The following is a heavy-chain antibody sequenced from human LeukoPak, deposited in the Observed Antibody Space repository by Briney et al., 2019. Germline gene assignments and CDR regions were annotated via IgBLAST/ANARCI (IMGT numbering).Heavy chain of an antibody. CDR1: GFTFSNYH. D-gene: IGHD6-19*01. V-gene: IGHV3-23*01. CDR2: ISVTGGRT. Sequence: GGSLSLSCAASGFTFSNYHMSWVRQAPGKGLEWVSGISVTGGRTHYADSVKGRFTISRDNPKNTLYLQMSSLRAEDTAVYYCAKESTLNGHIAVDDLPDYWGEGTLVTVSS. J-gene: IGHJ4*02. CDR3: AKESTLNGHIAVDDLPDY.